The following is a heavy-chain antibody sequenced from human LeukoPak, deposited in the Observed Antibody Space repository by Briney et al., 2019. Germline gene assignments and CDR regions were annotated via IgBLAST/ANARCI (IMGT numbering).Heavy chain of an antibody. V-gene: IGHV3-21*01. CDR1: GFTFSSYS. J-gene: IGHJ3*02. Sequence: GGSLRLSCAASGFTFSSYSMNWVRQAPGKGLEWVSSISSSSSYIYYADSVKGRFTISRDNAKNSLYLQMNNLRAEDTAVYYCARAPSLWFGDDAFDIWGQGTMVTVSS. CDR2: ISSSSSYI. CDR3: ARAPSLWFGDDAFDI. D-gene: IGHD3-10*01.